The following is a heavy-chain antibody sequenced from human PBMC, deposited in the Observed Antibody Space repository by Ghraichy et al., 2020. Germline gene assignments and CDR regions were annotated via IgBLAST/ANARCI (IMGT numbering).Heavy chain of an antibody. CDR2: INRDGSEK. J-gene: IGHJ4*02. CDR1: GLTLSNYW. D-gene: IGHD2-8*01. V-gene: IGHV3-7*01. CDR3: TVRAGRNGPVFGYYFDF. Sequence: GGSLRLSCTASGLTLSNYWMSWVRQAPGKGLEWVANINRDGSEKYYAASMKGRFSISRDNAKKSLYLEMNSLRDEDTAVYYCTVRAGRNGPVFGYYFDFWGQGTLVTVSS.